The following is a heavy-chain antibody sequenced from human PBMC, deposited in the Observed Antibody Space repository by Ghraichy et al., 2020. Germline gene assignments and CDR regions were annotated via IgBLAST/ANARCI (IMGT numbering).Heavy chain of an antibody. CDR2: IYYSGST. CDR1: GGSISSYY. D-gene: IGHD3-22*01. J-gene: IGHJ3*02. CDR3: ANSGYWAFGAFDI. V-gene: IGHV4-59*01. Sequence: SETLSLTCTVSGGSISSYYWSWIRQPPGKGLEWIGYIYYSGSTNYNPSLKSRVTISVDTSKNQFSLKLSSVTAADTAVYYCANSGYWAFGAFDIWGQGTMVTVSS.